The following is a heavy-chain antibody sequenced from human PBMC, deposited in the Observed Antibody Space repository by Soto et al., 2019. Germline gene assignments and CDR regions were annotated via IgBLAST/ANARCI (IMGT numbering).Heavy chain of an antibody. CDR2: IWYDGSKK. J-gene: IGHJ4*02. Sequence: ESGGGVVPPGRSLRLSCAASGFTFSSYDMHWVRQAPGKGLEWVAVIWYDGSKKYSADSVKGRFTISRDNSKNTVYLQMNSLRAEDTALYYCARDSVFDYWGQGTLVTVSS. D-gene: IGHD6-19*01. CDR1: GFTFSSYD. V-gene: IGHV3-33*01. CDR3: ARDSVFDY.